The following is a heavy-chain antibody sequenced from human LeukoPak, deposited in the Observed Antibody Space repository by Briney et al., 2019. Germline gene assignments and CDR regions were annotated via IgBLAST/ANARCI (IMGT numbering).Heavy chain of an antibody. V-gene: IGHV1-18*01. Sequence: GASVKVSCKASGYTFTSYGISWVRQAPGQGLERMGWVSAYNGNTNYAQKLQGRVTMTTDTSTSTAYMELRSLRSDDTAVYYCARVKGQIAAAGRGDYWGQGTLVTVSS. CDR2: VSAYNGNT. CDR1: GYTFTSYG. CDR3: ARVKGQIAAAGRGDY. D-gene: IGHD6-13*01. J-gene: IGHJ4*02.